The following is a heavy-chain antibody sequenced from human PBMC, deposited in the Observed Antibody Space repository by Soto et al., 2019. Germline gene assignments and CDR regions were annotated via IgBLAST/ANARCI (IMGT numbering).Heavy chain of an antibody. D-gene: IGHD4-17*01. J-gene: IGHJ4*02. CDR3: ARGLYGDFDY. Sequence: QLQLQESGSGLVKPSQTLSLTCAVSGGSISSGGYSWSWIRQPPGKGLEWIGYIYHSGGTYYNPSLKXXVXIXXDRSKNQFSLKLSSVTAADTAVYYCARGLYGDFDYWGQGTLVTVSS. V-gene: IGHV4-30-2*01. CDR1: GGSISSGGYS. CDR2: IYHSGGT.